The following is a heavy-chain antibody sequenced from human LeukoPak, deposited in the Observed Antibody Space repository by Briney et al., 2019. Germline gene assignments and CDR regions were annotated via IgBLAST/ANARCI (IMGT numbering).Heavy chain of an antibody. CDR3: ASSTVYYYYYMDV. D-gene: IGHD2-2*01. CDR2: IYSCGST. J-gene: IGHJ6*03. Sequence: PGGSLSLSCVASGFTVSSNYMRWVRPAAGKGREWVAGIYSCGSTYCADSVKGRFTISRDNSKNTLYLQMNSLRAEDTAVYYCASSTVYYYYYMDVWGKGTTVTVSS. CDR1: GFTVSSNY. V-gene: IGHV3-66*02.